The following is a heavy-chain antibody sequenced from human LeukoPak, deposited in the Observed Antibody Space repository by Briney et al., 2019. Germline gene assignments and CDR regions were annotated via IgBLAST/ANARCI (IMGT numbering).Heavy chain of an antibody. CDR2: ISDSGAT. J-gene: IGHJ4*02. CDR1: GGSLSNHY. CDR3: AGDTYYTSGTYYIDYFDS. D-gene: IGHD3-10*01. Sequence: SETLSLTCTVSGGSLSNHYWSWVRLPPGKALEWIGYISDSGATLSNPSLESRVTISVDRSNNQFSLKLSSVTAADTAIYYCAGDTYYTSGTYYIDYFDSWGQGTLVTVSS. V-gene: IGHV4-59*11.